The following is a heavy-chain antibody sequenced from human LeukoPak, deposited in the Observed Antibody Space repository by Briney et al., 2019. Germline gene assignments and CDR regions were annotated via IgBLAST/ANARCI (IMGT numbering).Heavy chain of an antibody. CDR3: ARESRYYYDSSGYRNFDC. J-gene: IGHJ4*02. V-gene: IGHV1-18*01. D-gene: IGHD3-22*01. CDR2: ISAYNGNT. Sequence: ASVKVSCKASGYTFTSYGISWVRQAPGQGLEWMGWISAYNGNTNYAQKLQGRVTMTTDTSTSTAYMELRSLRSDDTAVYYCARESRYYYDSSGYRNFDCWGQGTLVTVSS. CDR1: GYTFTSYG.